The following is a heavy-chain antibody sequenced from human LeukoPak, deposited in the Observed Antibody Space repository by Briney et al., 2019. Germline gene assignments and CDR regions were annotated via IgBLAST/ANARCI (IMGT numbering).Heavy chain of an antibody. CDR2: ISGWGGST. CDR3: AKGIAAAGTHAFDI. D-gene: IGHD6-13*01. V-gene: IGHV3-23*01. CDR1: GFTFSSYA. J-gene: IGHJ3*02. Sequence: PGGSLRLSCAASGFTFSSYAMRWVRQAPGEGLEWVSAISGWGGSTYYADSVKGRFTISRDNSKNTLYLQMNSLRAEDTAVYYCAKGIAAAGTHAFDIWGQGTMVTVSS.